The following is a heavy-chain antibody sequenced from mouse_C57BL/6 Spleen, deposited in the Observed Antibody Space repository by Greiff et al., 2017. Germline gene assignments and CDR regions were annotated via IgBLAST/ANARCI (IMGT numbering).Heavy chain of an antibody. CDR3: VRQDYSNYGWFAY. Sequence: EVQLVESGGGLVQPKGSLKLSCAASGFSFNTYAMNWVRQAPGKGLEWVARIRSKSNNYATYYADSVKDRFTISRDDSESMLYLQMNNVKTEDTAMYYCVRQDYSNYGWFAYWGQGTLVTVSA. D-gene: IGHD2-5*01. CDR2: IRSKSNNYAT. CDR1: GFSFNTYA. J-gene: IGHJ3*01. V-gene: IGHV10-1*01.